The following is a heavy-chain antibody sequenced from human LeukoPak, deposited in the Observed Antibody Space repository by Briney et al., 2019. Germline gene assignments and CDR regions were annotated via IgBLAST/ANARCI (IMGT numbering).Heavy chain of an antibody. D-gene: IGHD3-10*01. V-gene: IGHV3-23*01. CDR1: GFTFSNYG. CDR2: ISGSGGST. CDR3: ARDYYYGSGSYFWFDP. J-gene: IGHJ5*02. Sequence: GGTLRLSCAVSGFTFSNYGMSWVRQAPGKGLEWVSAISGSGGSTYYADSVKGRFTISRDNSKNTLYLQMNSLRAEDTAVYYCARDYYYGSGSYFWFDPWGQGTLVTVSS.